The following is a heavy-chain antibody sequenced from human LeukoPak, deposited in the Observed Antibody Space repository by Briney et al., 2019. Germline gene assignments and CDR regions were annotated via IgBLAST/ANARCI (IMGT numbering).Heavy chain of an antibody. CDR2: ISAYNGNT. J-gene: IGHJ6*02. V-gene: IGHV1-18*01. Sequence: GASVKVSCKASGYTFTSYGISWVRQAPGQGLEWMGWISAYNGNTNYAQKLQGRVTMTTDTSTSTAYMELRSLRSDDTAVYYCARDNLRGYVNYYYGMDVWGQGTTVTVSS. CDR3: ARDNLRGYVNYYYGMDV. CDR1: GYTFTSYG. D-gene: IGHD6-25*01.